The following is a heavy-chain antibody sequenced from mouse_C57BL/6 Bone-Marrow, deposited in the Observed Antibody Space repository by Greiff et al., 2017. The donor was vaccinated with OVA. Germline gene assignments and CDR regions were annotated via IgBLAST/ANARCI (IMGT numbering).Heavy chain of an antibody. CDR2: ISDGGSYT. D-gene: IGHD2-1*01. CDR1: GFTFSSYA. V-gene: IGHV5-4*03. Sequence: EVMLVESGGGLVKPGGSLKLSCAASGFTFSSYAMSWVRQTPEKRLEWVATISDGGSYTYYPDNVQGRFTISRDNAKNNLYLQMSHLKSEDTAMYYGARSTTPLYYGNMDYWGQGTSVTVSS. CDR3: ARSTTPLYYGNMDY. J-gene: IGHJ4*01.